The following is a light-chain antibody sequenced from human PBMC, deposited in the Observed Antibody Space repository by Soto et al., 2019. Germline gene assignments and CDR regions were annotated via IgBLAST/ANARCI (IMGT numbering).Light chain of an antibody. J-gene: IGLJ1*01. Sequence: QSVLTXPASVSGSPGQSVTISSPGSSSDVGGYNYVSWYQRHPGKAPKLMIYDVSNRPSGVSNRFSGSKSGNTASLTISGLQAEDEADYYCSSYTSSSTYVFGTGTKVTVL. CDR2: DVS. CDR3: SSYTSSSTYV. V-gene: IGLV2-14*01. CDR1: SSDVGGYNY.